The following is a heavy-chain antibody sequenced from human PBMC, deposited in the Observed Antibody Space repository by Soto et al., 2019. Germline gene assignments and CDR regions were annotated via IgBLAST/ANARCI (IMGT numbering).Heavy chain of an antibody. CDR3: AKRHYYYYGMDV. V-gene: IGHV3-9*01. CDR1: GFTFDDYA. J-gene: IGHJ6*02. CDR2: ISWNSGSI. Sequence: GGSLRLSCAASGFTFDDYAVHWVRQAPGKGLEWVSGISWNSGSIGYADSVKGRFTISRDNAKNSLYLQMNSLRAEDTALYYCAKRHYYYYGMDVWGQGTTVTVSS.